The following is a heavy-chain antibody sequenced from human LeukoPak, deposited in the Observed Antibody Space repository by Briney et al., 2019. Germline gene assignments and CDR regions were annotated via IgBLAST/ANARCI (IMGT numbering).Heavy chain of an antibody. J-gene: IGHJ4*02. CDR3: ARGKGWNYFDY. CDR2: FYVDGNT. V-gene: IGHV3-53*01. D-gene: IGHD6-19*01. Sequence: GGSLRPSCAASGFAVTDNYMSWVRQAPGKGLEWVSVFYVDGNTYYAASVEGRFTISRDNSKNTVYLQMNSLRAEDTAVYYCARGKGWNYFDYWGQGTLVSVSS. CDR1: GFAVTDNY.